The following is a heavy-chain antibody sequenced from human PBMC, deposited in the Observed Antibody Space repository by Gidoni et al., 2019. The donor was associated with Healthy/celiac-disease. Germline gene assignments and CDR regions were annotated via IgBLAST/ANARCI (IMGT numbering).Heavy chain of an antibody. CDR1: GFTLSSYA. V-gene: IGHV3-30*04. D-gene: IGHD3-9*01. CDR2: ISYDGSNK. Sequence: QVQLAESGGGVVQPGRSLRLSCAAPGFTLSSYAMHWVRQAPGKGLEWVAVISYDGSNKYYADSVKGRFTISRDNSKNTLYLQMNSLRAEDTAVYYCASTGRYFDWLLDYWGQGTLVTVSS. J-gene: IGHJ4*02. CDR3: ASTGRYFDWLLDY.